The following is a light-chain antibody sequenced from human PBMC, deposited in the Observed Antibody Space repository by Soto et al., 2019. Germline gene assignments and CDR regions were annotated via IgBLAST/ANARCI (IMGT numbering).Light chain of an antibody. CDR1: SSNIGSNT. J-gene: IGLJ1*01. V-gene: IGLV1-44*01. CDR3: AAWDDSLNGLV. CDR2: SNN. Sequence: QSVLTQPPSASGTPGQRVTISCSGSSSNIGSNTVNWYQQLPGTAPKLLIYSNNQRPSGVPDRFSGSKSGTSASLAISGLQSEDEADYSCAAWDDSLNGLVSGTGTKVTVL.